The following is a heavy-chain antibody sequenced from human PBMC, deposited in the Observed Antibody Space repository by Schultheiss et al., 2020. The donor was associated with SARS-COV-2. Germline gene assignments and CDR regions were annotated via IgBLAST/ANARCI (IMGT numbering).Heavy chain of an antibody. D-gene: IGHD3-10*01. V-gene: IGHV4-61*01. CDR1: GGSVSSGSYY. J-gene: IGHJ4*02. CDR3: ARLARPDLWFGELPPYFDY. Sequence: SETLSLTCTVSGGSVSSGSYYWSWIRQPPGKGLEWIGYIYYSGSTNYNPSLKSRVTISVDTSKNQFSLKLSSVTAADTAVYYCARLARPDLWFGELPPYFDYWGQGTLVTVSS. CDR2: IYYSGST.